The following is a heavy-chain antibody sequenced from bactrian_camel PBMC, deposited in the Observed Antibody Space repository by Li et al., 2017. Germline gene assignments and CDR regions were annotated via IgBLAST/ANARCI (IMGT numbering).Heavy chain of an antibody. D-gene: IGHD2*01. CDR3: AAGGGGFCRSGYEYRY. CDR1: GYTVSDGC. CDR2: LSVDGRT. J-gene: IGHJ4*01. Sequence: HVQLVESGGDSVQAGGSLRLSCAASGYTVSDGCMGWFRQAPGKEREAVASLSVDGRTAYADSVMDRFTISKDNVKNTLYLQMDDLKLDDSSMYYCAAGGGGFCRSGYEYRYWGQGTQVTVS. V-gene: IGHV3S53*01.